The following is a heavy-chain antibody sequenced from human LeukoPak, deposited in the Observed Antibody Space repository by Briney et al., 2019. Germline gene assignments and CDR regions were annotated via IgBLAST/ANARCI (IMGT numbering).Heavy chain of an antibody. Sequence: GGSLRLSCTASGFTFGDYAMSWFRQAPGKGLEWVGFIRSKAYGGTTEYAASVKGRFTISRDDSKSIAYLQMNSLKTEDTAVYYCTRDENQQLGLYYYYGMDVWGQGTTVTVSS. J-gene: IGHJ6*02. CDR1: GFTFGDYA. V-gene: IGHV3-49*03. CDR3: TRDENQQLGLYYYYGMDV. D-gene: IGHD6-13*01. CDR2: IRSKAYGGTT.